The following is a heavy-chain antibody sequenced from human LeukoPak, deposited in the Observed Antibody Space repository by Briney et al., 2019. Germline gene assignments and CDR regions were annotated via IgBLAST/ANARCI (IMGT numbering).Heavy chain of an antibody. CDR2: IYYSGST. CDR3: ARHDSYYDILTGYSLNWYFDL. Sequence: SETLSLTCTVSGGSISSSSYYWGWIRQPPGKGLEWIGSIYYSGSTYYNPSLKSRLTMSVDTSKNQFSLRLSSVTAADTAVYYCARHDSYYDILTGYSLNWYFDLWGRGTLVTVSS. CDR1: GGSISSSSYY. J-gene: IGHJ2*01. D-gene: IGHD3-9*01. V-gene: IGHV4-39*01.